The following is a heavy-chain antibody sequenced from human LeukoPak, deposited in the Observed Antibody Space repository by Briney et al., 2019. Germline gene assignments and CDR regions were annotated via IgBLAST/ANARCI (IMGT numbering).Heavy chain of an antibody. CDR1: GYTFTSYG. CDR3: ARSYLLSHCSCGSCLGAFYI. CDR2: MSVYNGKT. D-gene: IGHD2-15*01. J-gene: IGHJ3*02. V-gene: IGHV1-18*01. Sequence: GASVTVSCTASGYTFTSYGISWVGQAPGQGGEWMGWMSVYNGKTKYAQKHQGRGTMTTDTSTSTAYMELRSLRSDDTAVYYCARSYLLSHCSCGSCLGAFYIGGQGTIGTVS.